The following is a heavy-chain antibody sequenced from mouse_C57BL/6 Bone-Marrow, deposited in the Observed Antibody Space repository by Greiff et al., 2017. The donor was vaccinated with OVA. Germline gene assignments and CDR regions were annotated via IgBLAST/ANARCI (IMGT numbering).Heavy chain of an antibody. J-gene: IGHJ1*03. V-gene: IGHV1-63*01. Sequence: VQLQQSGAELVRPGTSVKMSCKASGYTFTNYWIGWAKQRPGHGLEWIGDIYPGGGYTNYNEKFKGKATLTADKASSTAYMQFSSLTSEDSAIYYCARESPYYYGSRGWYFDVWGTGTTVTVSS. CDR1: GYTFTNYW. CDR2: IYPGGGYT. CDR3: ARESPYYYGSRGWYFDV. D-gene: IGHD1-1*01.